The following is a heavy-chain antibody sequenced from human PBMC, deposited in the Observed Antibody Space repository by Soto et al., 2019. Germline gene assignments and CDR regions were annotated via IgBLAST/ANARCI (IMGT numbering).Heavy chain of an antibody. CDR1: GVTFSSYG. V-gene: IGHV3-64*01. Sequence: GGSLRLSCVASGVTFSSYGMHWVRQAPGKGLEYVSAISSNGGSTYYANSVKGRFTISRDNSKNTLYLQMGSLRAEDMAVYYCARGFRYFDWLYDAFDIWGQGTMVTVSS. D-gene: IGHD3-9*01. J-gene: IGHJ3*02. CDR3: ARGFRYFDWLYDAFDI. CDR2: ISSNGGST.